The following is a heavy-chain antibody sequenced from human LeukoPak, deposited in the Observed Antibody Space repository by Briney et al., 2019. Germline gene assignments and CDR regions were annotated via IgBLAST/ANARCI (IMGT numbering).Heavy chain of an antibody. D-gene: IGHD1-26*01. J-gene: IGHJ5*02. V-gene: IGHV1-46*01. Sequence: ASVKVSCKASGYTFFTHWMHWVRQAPGQGLEWMGIINPSGDFRSYAQKFQGRVTVTRDMSTRTVYMELSDLEPEDTAVYHCARDYSGEWEQLTGWWFDPWGQGTLVSVSS. CDR2: INPSGDFR. CDR3: ARDYSGEWEQLTGWWFDP. CDR1: GYTFFTHW.